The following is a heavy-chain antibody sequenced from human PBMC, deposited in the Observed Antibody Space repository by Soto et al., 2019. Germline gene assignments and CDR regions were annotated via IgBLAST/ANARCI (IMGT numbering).Heavy chain of an antibody. Sequence: GGSLRLSCAASGFTFSSYGMHWVRQAPGKGLEWVAVISYDGSNKYYADSVKGRFTISRDNSKNTLYLQMNSLRAEDTAVYYCARTMVRGVMTLQHYYYMDVWGKGTPVTVSS. CDR1: GFTFSSYG. J-gene: IGHJ6*03. V-gene: IGHV3-30*03. CDR2: ISYDGSNK. D-gene: IGHD3-10*01. CDR3: ARTMVRGVMTLQHYYYMDV.